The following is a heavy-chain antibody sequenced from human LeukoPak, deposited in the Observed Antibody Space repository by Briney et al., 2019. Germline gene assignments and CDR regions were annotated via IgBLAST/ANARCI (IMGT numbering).Heavy chain of an antibody. CDR3: ARDRVFSGSYLVFFDY. V-gene: IGHV1-69*01. J-gene: IGHJ4*02. CDR2: IIPIFGTA. CDR1: GGTSSSYA. Sequence: SVKVSCKASGGTSSSYAISWVRQAPGQGLEWMGGIIPIFGTANYAQKFQGRVTITADESTSTAYMELSSLRSEDTAVYYCARDRVFSGSYLVFFDYWGQGTLVTVSS. D-gene: IGHD1-26*01.